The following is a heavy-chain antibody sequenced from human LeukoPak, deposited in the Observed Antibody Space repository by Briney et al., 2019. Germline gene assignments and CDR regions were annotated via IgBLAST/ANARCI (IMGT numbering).Heavy chain of an antibody. CDR2: MYLNSGGT. J-gene: IGHJ4*02. CDR1: VYTXSGHY. Sequence: ASVKVSCKASVYTXSGHYIHWVRQAPGQGREWMGWMYLNSGGTSYAQKFQGRLIITRDTSIQAAYMELRRLRSDDTAVYYCARVVGYGDYPFDYWGQGTLVTVSS. CDR3: ARVVGYGDYPFDY. D-gene: IGHD4-17*01. V-gene: IGHV1-2*02.